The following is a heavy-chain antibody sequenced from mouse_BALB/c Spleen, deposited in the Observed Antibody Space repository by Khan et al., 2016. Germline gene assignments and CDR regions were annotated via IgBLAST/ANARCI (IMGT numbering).Heavy chain of an antibody. CDR1: GFNIKDTY. D-gene: IGHD2-1*01. J-gene: IGHJ3*01. Sequence: EVQLQESGAELVKPGASVKLSCAASGFNIKDTYMNWVKQRPEQGLEWIGRIDPVNGETKYDPKFQGKATITADTSSNTAYLHLSSLTSEDTAVYYCIRRDYYGNQFAYWGQGTLVTVSA. CDR3: IRRDYYGNQFAY. V-gene: IGHV14-3*02. CDR2: IDPVNGET.